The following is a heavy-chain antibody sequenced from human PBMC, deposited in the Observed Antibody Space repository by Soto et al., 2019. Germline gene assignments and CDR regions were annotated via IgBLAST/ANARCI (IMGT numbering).Heavy chain of an antibody. V-gene: IGHV4-30-4*01. Sequence: PSETLSLTCTVSGGSISSGDYYWSWIRQPPGKGLEWIGYIYYSGSTYYNPSLKSRVTISVDTSKNQFSLKLSSVTAADTAVYYCARDSRRRAIVAAHYYYYGMDVWGQGTTVTVSS. CDR3: ARDSRRRAIVAAHYYYYGMDV. D-gene: IGHD2-15*01. J-gene: IGHJ6*02. CDR2: IYYSGST. CDR1: GGSISSGDYY.